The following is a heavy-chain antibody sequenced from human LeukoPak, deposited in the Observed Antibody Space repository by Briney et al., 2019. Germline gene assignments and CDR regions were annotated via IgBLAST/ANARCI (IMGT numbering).Heavy chain of an antibody. D-gene: IGHD3-10*01. V-gene: IGHV5-51*01. CDR3: ARSGIYYYYGMDV. CDR1: GYSFTSYW. Sequence: GESLKISCKGSGYSFTSYWIGWVRQMPGKGLEWMGIIYPGDSDTRYSPSFQGQVTISADKSISTAYLQRSSLKASDTAMYYCARSGIYYYYGMDVWGQGTTVTVSS. CDR2: IYPGDSDT. J-gene: IGHJ6*02.